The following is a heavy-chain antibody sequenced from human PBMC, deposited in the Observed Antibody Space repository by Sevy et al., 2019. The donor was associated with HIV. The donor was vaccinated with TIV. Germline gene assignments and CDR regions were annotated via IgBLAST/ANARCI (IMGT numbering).Heavy chain of an antibody. CDR1: GFTFSTYA. CDR2: ISDSGGAT. CDR3: AKDAMMTTVISSVDS. V-gene: IGHV3-23*01. J-gene: IGHJ4*02. D-gene: IGHD4-4*01. Sequence: GGSLRLSCAASGFTFSTYAMGWVRQAPGKGLEWVSSISDSGGATKYAASVNGRVIISRDNSNNTLYLQMNSLRVEDTAVYYCAKDAMMTTVISSVDSWGQGTLVTVSS.